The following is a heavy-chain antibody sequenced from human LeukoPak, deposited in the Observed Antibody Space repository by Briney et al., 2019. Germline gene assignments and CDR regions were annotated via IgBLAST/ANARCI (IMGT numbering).Heavy chain of an antibody. J-gene: IGHJ6*03. V-gene: IGHV4-34*01. Sequence: SETLSLTCAVYGGSFSGCYWSWIRQPPGKGLEWIGEINHSGSTNYNPSLKSRVTISVDTSKNQFSLKLSSVTAADTAVYYCARGFKKDIWSGYRGYYYMDVWGKGTTVTVSS. CDR2: INHSGST. D-gene: IGHD3-3*01. CDR3: ARGFKKDIWSGYRGYYYMDV. CDR1: GGSFSGCY.